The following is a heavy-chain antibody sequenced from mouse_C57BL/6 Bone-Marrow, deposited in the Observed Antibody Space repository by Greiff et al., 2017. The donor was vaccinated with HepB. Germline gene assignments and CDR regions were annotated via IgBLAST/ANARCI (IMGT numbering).Heavy chain of an antibody. CDR2: IRLKSDNYAT. V-gene: IGHV6-3*01. CDR3: TGTWTSWFAY. Sequence: EVQVVESGGGLVQPGGSMKLSCVASGFTFSNYWMNWVRQSPEKGLEWVAQIRLKSDNYATHYAESVKGRFTISRDDSKSSVYLQMNNLRAEDTGIYYCTGTWTSWFAYWGQGTLVTVSA. CDR1: GFTFSNYW. J-gene: IGHJ3*01.